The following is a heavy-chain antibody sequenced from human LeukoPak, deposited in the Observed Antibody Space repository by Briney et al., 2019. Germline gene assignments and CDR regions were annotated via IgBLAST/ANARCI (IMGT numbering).Heavy chain of an antibody. D-gene: IGHD5-18*01. Sequence: PGGSLRLSCVVSGFPFTNNPMNWVRQAPGKGLEWVSYISNDITTTYYAESVKGRFTISRDNAKNSLYLQMNSLRVEDTAVYYCAKGDTGMVRRYYLDHWGQGSLVTVSS. CDR1: GFPFTNNP. J-gene: IGHJ4*02. CDR3: AKGDTGMVRRYYLDH. V-gene: IGHV3-48*01. CDR2: ISNDITTT.